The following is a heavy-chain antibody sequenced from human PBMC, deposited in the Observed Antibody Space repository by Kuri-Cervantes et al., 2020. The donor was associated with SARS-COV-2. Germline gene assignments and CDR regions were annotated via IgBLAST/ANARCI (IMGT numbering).Heavy chain of an antibody. CDR2: INPSGGST. CDR1: GYTFTSYY. CDR3: ARDAFDSSGYQLVDY. V-gene: IGHV1-46*01. Sequence: ASVKVSCKASGYTFTSYYMHWVRQAPGQGLEWMGIINPSGGSTSYAQKFQGRVTMTTDTSTSTAYMELRSLRSDDTAVYYCARDAFDSSGYQLVDYWGQGTLVTVSS. D-gene: IGHD3-22*01. J-gene: IGHJ4*02.